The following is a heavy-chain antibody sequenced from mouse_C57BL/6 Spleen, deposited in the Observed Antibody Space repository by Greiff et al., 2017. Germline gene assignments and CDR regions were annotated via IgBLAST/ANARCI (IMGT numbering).Heavy chain of an antibody. CDR2: ISSGSSTI. D-gene: IGHD1-1*01. CDR1: GFTFSDYG. J-gene: IGHJ2*01. V-gene: IGHV5-17*01. Sequence: EVKLMESGGGLVKPGGSLTLSCAASGFTFSDYGMHWVRQAPEKGLEWVAYISSGSSTIYYADTVKGRFTISRDNAKNTLFLQMTSLRSEDTAMYYCARRMDGSSSYFDYWGQGTTLTVSS. CDR3: ARRMDGSSSYFDY.